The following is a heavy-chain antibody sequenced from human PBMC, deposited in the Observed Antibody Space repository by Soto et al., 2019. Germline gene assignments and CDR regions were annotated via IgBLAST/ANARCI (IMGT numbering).Heavy chain of an antibody. CDR2: ISQSGHN. CDR3: ARAPKVSGSSQTRPDF. Sequence: KPSETLSLTCSIYSGSFSGYYWSWIRQPPGKGLEWIGEISQSGHNNYSPSLKSRVSISIDTSKKQFSLNLASVSAADTAVYYCARAPKVSGSSQTRPDFWGQGTLVTVS. J-gene: IGHJ4*02. CDR1: SGSFSGYY. V-gene: IGHV4-34*01. D-gene: IGHD6-6*01.